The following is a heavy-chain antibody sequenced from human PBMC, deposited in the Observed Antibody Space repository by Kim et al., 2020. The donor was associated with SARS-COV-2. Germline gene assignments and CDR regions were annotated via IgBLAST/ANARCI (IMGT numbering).Heavy chain of an antibody. CDR2: ISYDGSNK. V-gene: IGHV3-33*05. D-gene: IGHD3-22*01. J-gene: IGHJ4*02. CDR1: GFTFSSYG. CDR3: ARQAMRDSSGYSPGDY. Sequence: GGSLRLSCAASGFTFSSYGMHWVRQAPGKGLEWVAVISYDGSNKYYADSVKGRFTISRDNSKNTLYLQMNSLRAEDTAVYYCARQAMRDSSGYSPGDYWGQGTLVTVSS.